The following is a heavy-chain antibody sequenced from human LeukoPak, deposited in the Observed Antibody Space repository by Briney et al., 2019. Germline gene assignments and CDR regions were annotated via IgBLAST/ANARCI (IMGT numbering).Heavy chain of an antibody. V-gene: IGHV1-69*13. CDR1: GYTFTGYY. J-gene: IGHJ6*03. CDR2: IIPIFGTA. CDR3: SIVITLPHGYSGYSNYYYYMDV. D-gene: IGHD5-12*01. Sequence: ASVKVSCKASGYTFTGYYMHWVRQAPGQGLEWMGGIIPIFGTANYAQKFQGRVTITADESTSTAYMELSSLRSEDTAVYYCSIVITLPHGYSGYSNYYYYMDVWGKGTTVTVSS.